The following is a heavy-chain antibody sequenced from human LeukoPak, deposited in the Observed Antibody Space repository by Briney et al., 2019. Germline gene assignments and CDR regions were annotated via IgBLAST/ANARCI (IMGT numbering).Heavy chain of an antibody. D-gene: IGHD2-15*01. CDR2: IYTGGST. J-gene: IGHJ5*02. CDR1: GGSISSGSYY. CDR3: ARFGCSSGSCYRWFDP. Sequence: SETLSLTCTVSGGSISSGSYYWSWIRQPAGTGLEWIGRIYTGGSTNYNPSLKSRVTISVDTSKNQFSLKLSSVTAADTAVYYCARFGCSSGSCYRWFDPWGQGTLVTVSS. V-gene: IGHV4-61*02.